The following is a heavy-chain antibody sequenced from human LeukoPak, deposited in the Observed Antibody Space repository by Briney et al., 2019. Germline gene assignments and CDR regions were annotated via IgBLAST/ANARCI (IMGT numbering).Heavy chain of an antibody. Sequence: GGSLRLSCAASGFTFSSYWMSWVRQAPGKGLEWVSAISGSGGSTYYADSVKGRFTISRDNSRDTLYLQMNSLRAEDTAVYYCAKGYYDYVWGSYYFDYWGQGTLVTVSS. CDR2: ISGSGGST. J-gene: IGHJ4*02. D-gene: IGHD3-16*01. V-gene: IGHV3-23*01. CDR1: GFTFSSYW. CDR3: AKGYYDYVWGSYYFDY.